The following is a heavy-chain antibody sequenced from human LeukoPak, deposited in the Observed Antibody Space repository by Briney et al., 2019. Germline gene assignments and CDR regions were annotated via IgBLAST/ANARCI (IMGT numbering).Heavy chain of an antibody. CDR2: IYYSGST. Sequence: PSETLSLTCTVSGGSIRSYYWSWIRQPPGKGLEWIGYIYYSGSTNYNPSPKSRVTISVDTSKNQFSLKLSSVTAADTAVYYCAGIDWGKDGSLLPIDYWGQGTLVTVSS. CDR3: AGIDWGKDGSLLPIDY. V-gene: IGHV4-59*01. J-gene: IGHJ4*02. D-gene: IGHD5-24*01. CDR1: GGSIRSYY.